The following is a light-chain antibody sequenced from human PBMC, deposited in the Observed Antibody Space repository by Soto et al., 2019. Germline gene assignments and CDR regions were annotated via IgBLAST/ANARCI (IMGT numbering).Light chain of an antibody. V-gene: IGKV3-11*01. CDR2: EAS. CDR1: KSVSSY. Sequence: EIVLPQSPATLSLSPGERATLSCRAIKSVSSYLAWYQQKPGQAPRLLIYEASNRATGIPARFSGSVSGTDFTLTISSLEPEDFAVYYCQQRSNWPPFTFGPGTKVDIK. CDR3: QQRSNWPPFT. J-gene: IGKJ3*01.